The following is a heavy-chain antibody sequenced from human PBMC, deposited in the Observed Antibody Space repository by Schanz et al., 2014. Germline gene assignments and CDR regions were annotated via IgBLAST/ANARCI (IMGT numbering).Heavy chain of an antibody. CDR1: GFSFSGFA. CDR3: ARDYVGFDY. Sequence: QVQLEESGGGVVQPGGSLRLSCVASGFSFSGFAVHWVRQAPGKGLEWVSIVSHDGFTKHYADSVRGRFTLSRDNAKNSLYLQMSSLRAEDTAVYYCARDYVGFDYWGQGTLVTVSA. CDR2: VSHDGFTK. J-gene: IGHJ4*02. V-gene: IGHV3-30*04. D-gene: IGHD1-26*01.